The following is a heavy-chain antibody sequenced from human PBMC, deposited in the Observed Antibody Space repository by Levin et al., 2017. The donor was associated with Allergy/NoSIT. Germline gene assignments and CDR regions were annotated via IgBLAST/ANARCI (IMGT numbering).Heavy chain of an antibody. CDR1: GFTCDDYA. D-gene: IGHD3-3*01. V-gene: IGHV3-9*01. CDR2: ISWNSASI. Sequence: SLKISCAASGFTCDDYAMHWVRQAPGKGLEWVSGISWNSASIGYADSVKGRFTISRDNAKSSLHLQMNSLRAEDTALYYCAKAGAISGAGMDVRGQGTTVTVSS. CDR3: AKAGAISGAGMDV. J-gene: IGHJ6*02.